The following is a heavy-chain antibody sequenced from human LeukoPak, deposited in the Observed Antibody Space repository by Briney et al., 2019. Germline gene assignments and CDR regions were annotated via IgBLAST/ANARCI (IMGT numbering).Heavy chain of an antibody. CDR1: GAGGSISSYS. CDR2: IYTSGST. D-gene: IGHD1-26*01. J-gene: IGHJ4*02. CDR3: ARHESEWELLDY. Sequence: PSETLSLTCTVSGAGGSISSYSWSWIRQPAGKGLEWIGRIYTSGSTNYNPSLKSRVTISVDTSKNQFSLKLSSVTAADTAVYYCARHESEWELLDYWGQGTLVTVSS. V-gene: IGHV4-4*07.